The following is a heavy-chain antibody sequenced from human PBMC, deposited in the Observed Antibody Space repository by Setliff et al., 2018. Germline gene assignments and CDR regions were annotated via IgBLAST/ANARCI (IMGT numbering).Heavy chain of an antibody. V-gene: IGHV4-34*01. CDR3: ARGRMRGSCSGPSCTYDPFDI. J-gene: IGHJ3*02. CDR2: IDHSGSS. Sequence: SETLSLTCTVYGASFSNYYWGWVRQPPEERLEWIGEIDHSGSSYYNPSLRSRVTISVDTSKNQFSLILRSVTAADTAVYYCARGRMRGSCSGPSCTYDPFDIWGQGTMVTVSS. CDR1: GASFSNYY. D-gene: IGHD2-2*01.